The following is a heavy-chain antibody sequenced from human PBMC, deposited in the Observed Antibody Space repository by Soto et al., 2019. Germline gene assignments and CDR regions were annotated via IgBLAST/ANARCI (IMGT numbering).Heavy chain of an antibody. D-gene: IGHD3-10*01. CDR3: AKDAVYNDGLWLMDL. V-gene: IGHV3-23*01. CDR1: NFTFHYAW. CDR2: ISGNGGDT. Sequence: GGSLRLSCAASNFTFHYAWMSWVRQAPGKGLECVTGISGNGGDTQYADSVKGRFTISRDNSKNTVYLQMSDLRADDTAIYYCAKDAVYNDGLWLMDLWGQGTQVTVSS. J-gene: IGHJ4*02.